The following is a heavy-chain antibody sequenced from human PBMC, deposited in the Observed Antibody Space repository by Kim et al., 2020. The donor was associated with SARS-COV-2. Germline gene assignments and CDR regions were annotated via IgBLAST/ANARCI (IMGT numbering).Heavy chain of an antibody. D-gene: IGHD2-15*01. CDR2: IRSKANSYAT. J-gene: IGHJ6*02. Sequence: GGSLKLSCAASGFTFSGSAMHWVRQASGKGLEWVGRIRSKANSYATAYAASVKGRFTISRDDSKNTAYLQMNSLKTEDTAVYYCTSDCSGGSCYWGYYYYGMDVWGQGTTVTVSS. CDR1: GFTFSGSA. V-gene: IGHV3-73*01. CDR3: TSDCSGGSCYWGYYYYGMDV.